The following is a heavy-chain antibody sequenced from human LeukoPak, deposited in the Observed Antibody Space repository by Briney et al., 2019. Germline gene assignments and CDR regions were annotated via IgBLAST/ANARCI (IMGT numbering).Heavy chain of an antibody. CDR2: INHSGST. CDR3: ARGPLRSGYYRPNWFDP. D-gene: IGHD3-3*01. J-gene: IGHJ5*02. CDR1: GGSFSGYY. V-gene: IGHV4-34*01. Sequence: SETLSLTCAVYGGSFSGYYWSWIRQPPGKGLEWIGEINHSGSTNYNPSLKSQVTISVDTSKNQFSLKLSSVTAADTAVYYCARGPLRSGYYRPNWFDPWGQGTLVTVSS.